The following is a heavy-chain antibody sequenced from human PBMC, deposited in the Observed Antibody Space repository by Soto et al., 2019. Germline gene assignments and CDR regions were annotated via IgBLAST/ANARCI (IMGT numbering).Heavy chain of an antibody. D-gene: IGHD1-26*01. J-gene: IGHJ4*02. Sequence: GGSLRLSCAASGFTFRSFWMSWVRQAPGKGLEWLANIKQDGSEEYYVDSVRGRFTISRDNAKSSMFLQMNSLGVEDTAIYYCVSLRTSQPWDTWGQETLLTVSS. V-gene: IGHV3-7*01. CDR2: IKQDGSEE. CDR1: GFTFRSFW. CDR3: VSLRTSQPWDT.